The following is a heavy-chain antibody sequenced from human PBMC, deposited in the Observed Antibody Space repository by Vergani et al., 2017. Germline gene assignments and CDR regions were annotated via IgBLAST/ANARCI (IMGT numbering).Heavy chain of an antibody. CDR2: ISYDGSNK. CDR1: GFTFSSYG. Sequence: QVQLVEFGGGVVQPGRSLRLSCAASGFTFSSYGMHWVRQAPGKGLEWVAVISYDGSNKYYADSVKGRFTISRDNAKNSLYLQMNSLRAEDTAVYYCARIIRGLGAFDIWGQGTMVTVSS. D-gene: IGHD3-3*01. J-gene: IGHJ3*02. V-gene: IGHV3-30*03. CDR3: ARIIRGLGAFDI.